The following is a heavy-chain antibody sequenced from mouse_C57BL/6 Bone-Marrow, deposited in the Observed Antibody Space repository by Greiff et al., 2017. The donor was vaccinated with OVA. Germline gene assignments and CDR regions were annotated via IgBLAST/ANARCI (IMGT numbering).Heavy chain of an antibody. V-gene: IGHV1-82*01. Sequence: QVQLQQSGPELVKPGASVQISCKASGYAFSSSWMNWVKQRPGKGLEWIGRIYPGDGDTNYNGKFKGKATLTADKSSSTAYMQLSSLTSEDSAVYFCANYGSSYYYAMDYWGQGTSVTVSS. CDR1: GYAFSSSW. CDR2: IYPGDGDT. D-gene: IGHD1-1*01. CDR3: ANYGSSYYYAMDY. J-gene: IGHJ4*01.